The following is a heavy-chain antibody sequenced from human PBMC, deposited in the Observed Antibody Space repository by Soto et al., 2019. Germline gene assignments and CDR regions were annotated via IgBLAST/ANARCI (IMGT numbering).Heavy chain of an antibody. D-gene: IGHD1-1*01. J-gene: IGHJ4*02. CDR3: ARDTALPGTDFDY. CDR2: IYYSGRS. V-gene: IGHV4-59*12. Sequence: SETLSLTCTVSGGSISTYSWNWIRQPPGKGLEWIGSIYYSGRSNYNPSLKSRVTMTADTSNNQFSLKVNSVTAADTAVYYCARDTALPGTDFDYWGQGTLVTVSS. CDR1: GGSISTYS.